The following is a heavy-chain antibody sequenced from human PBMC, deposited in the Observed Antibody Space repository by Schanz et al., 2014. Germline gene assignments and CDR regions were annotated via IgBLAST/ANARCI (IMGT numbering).Heavy chain of an antibody. D-gene: IGHD3-3*01. J-gene: IGHJ4*02. CDR1: GFTFSSYA. Sequence: EVQLLESGGGLVQPWGSLRLSCAASGFTFSSYAMSWVRQAPGKGLEYISSISPSSSYIYYADSVKGRFTISRDNAKSSLYLQMNSLRDEDTAVYYCAATTILADWGQGTLVTVSS. V-gene: IGHV3-21*01. CDR2: ISPSSSYI. CDR3: AATTILAD.